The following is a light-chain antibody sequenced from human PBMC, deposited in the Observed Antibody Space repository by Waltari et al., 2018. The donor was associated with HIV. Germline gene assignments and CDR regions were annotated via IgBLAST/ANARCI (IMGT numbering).Light chain of an antibody. CDR2: KDT. Sequence: YGLPQPPSVSVSPGQTATINCAGDASRNQYAHWYPQKEARPGQAPILVIYKDTERPSETPERFSGSCSGTTVTLTISGGQGEDEAVYYCQTADRSDSSVVFVGGTRLTV. CDR1: ASRNQY. CDR3: QTADRSDSSVV. J-gene: IGLJ2*01. V-gene: IGLV3-25*03.